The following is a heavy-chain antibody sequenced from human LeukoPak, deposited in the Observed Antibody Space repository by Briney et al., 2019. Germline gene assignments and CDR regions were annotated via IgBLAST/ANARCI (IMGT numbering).Heavy chain of an antibody. Sequence: GGSLRLSCAASGFTFDDYAMHWVRQAPGKGLEWVSGISWNSGSIGYADSVKGRFTISRDNAKNSLYLQMNSLRAEDMALYYCAKDQYDILTGYYGHWGQGTLVTVSS. D-gene: IGHD3-9*01. CDR2: ISWNSGSI. CDR3: AKDQYDILTGYYGH. J-gene: IGHJ4*02. CDR1: GFTFDDYA. V-gene: IGHV3-9*03.